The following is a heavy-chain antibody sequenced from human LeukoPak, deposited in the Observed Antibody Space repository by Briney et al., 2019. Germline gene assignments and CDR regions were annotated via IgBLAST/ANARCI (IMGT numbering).Heavy chain of an antibody. J-gene: IGHJ4*02. V-gene: IGHV2-70*04. CDR1: GFSLSTSGMR. D-gene: IGHD1-26*01. CDR3: ARISPENYSGSYPFDY. Sequence: SGPTLVNPTQTLTLTCTFSGFSLSTSGMRVNWIRQPPGKALEWLARLDWDVDKFYSTSLKTRLTISKDTSKSQVVLTMTNMDPVDTATYYCARISPENYSGSYPFDYWGQGTLVTVSS. CDR2: LDWDVDK.